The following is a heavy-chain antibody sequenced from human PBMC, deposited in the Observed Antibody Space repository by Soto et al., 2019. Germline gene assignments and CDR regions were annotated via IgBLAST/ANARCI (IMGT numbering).Heavy chain of an antibody. Sequence: VASVKVSCKASGYTFTGYYMHWVRQAPGQGLEWMGWINPNSGGTNYAQKFQGWVTMTRDTSISTAYMELSRLRSDDTAVYYCARELPRIAAAGTGRYFDYWGQGTLVTVSS. CDR1: GYTFTGYY. J-gene: IGHJ4*02. CDR3: ARELPRIAAAGTGRYFDY. CDR2: INPNSGGT. D-gene: IGHD6-13*01. V-gene: IGHV1-2*04.